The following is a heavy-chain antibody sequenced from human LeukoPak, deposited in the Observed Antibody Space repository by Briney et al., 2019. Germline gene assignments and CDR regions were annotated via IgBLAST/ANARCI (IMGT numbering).Heavy chain of an antibody. J-gene: IGHJ4*02. V-gene: IGHV6-1*01. CDR3: AREKQGHNHAVFDR. D-gene: IGHD1-1*01. Sequence: SQTLSLTCVISGDSVSNNSAAWNWIRQSSSRGLEWLGRTYYRSQWYNHYAVSVKSRITINSDTSKNQFSLQLNSVTPEDTAGYYCAREKQGHNHAVFDRWGQGTLVTVSS. CDR2: TYYRSQWYN. CDR1: GDSVSNNSAA.